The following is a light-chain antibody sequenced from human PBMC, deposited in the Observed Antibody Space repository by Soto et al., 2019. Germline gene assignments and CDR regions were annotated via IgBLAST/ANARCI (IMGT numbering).Light chain of an antibody. J-gene: IGKJ4*01. CDR2: DAS. V-gene: IGKV3D-15*01. CDR3: QQCNDWPLT. Sequence: EIVMTQSPATLSVSPGERATLSCRASQSVSSYLAWYQQKPGQAPRLLIYDASNRATGIPARFSGSGSGTDFTLTINSLQSEDFAVYYCQQCNDWPLTFGGGTKVDI. CDR1: QSVSSY.